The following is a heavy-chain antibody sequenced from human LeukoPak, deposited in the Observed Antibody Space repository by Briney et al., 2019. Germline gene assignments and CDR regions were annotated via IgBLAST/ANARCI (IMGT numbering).Heavy chain of an antibody. V-gene: IGHV3-7*01. Sequence: GGSLRLSCAASGFTFSSYWMSWVRQAPGKGLEWVANKKQDGSEKYYVDSVKGRFTISRDNAKNSLYLQMNSLRAEDTAVYYCARDGDFWSGYYTHHYYYYMDVWGKGTTVTVSS. CDR2: KKQDGSEK. J-gene: IGHJ6*03. D-gene: IGHD3-3*01. CDR1: GFTFSSYW. CDR3: ARDGDFWSGYYTHHYYYYMDV.